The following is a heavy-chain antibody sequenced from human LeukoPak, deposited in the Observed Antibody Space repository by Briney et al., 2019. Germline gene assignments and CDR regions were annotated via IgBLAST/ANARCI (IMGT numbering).Heavy chain of an antibody. D-gene: IGHD2-2*02. J-gene: IGHJ4*02. CDR1: GFTFDDYA. CDR2: ISWISGSI. Sequence: GGSLRLSCAASGFTFDDYAMHWVRQAPGKGLEWVSGISWISGSIGYADSVKGRFTISRDNAKNSLYLQMNSLRAEDTALYYCAKEYCSSTSCYNSFDYWGQGTLVTVSS. V-gene: IGHV3-9*01. CDR3: AKEYCSSTSCYNSFDY.